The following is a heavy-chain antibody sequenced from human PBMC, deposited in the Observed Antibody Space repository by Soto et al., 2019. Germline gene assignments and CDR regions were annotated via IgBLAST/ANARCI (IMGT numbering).Heavy chain of an antibody. CDR2: ISGDGNNA. D-gene: IGHD3-3*01. CDR3: VRNRGTFLRDGVDF. Sequence: EVQLVESGGGIVQPGGSLRLSCAASGFTFSSFWMHWVRQAPGKGLVWVSRISGDGNNAVYADSVKGRFTVSRDNAKNTLDLQMNSLTTDDTALYYRVRNRGTFLRDGVDFWGPGIMVTVSS. J-gene: IGHJ4*02. V-gene: IGHV3-74*01. CDR1: GFTFSSFW.